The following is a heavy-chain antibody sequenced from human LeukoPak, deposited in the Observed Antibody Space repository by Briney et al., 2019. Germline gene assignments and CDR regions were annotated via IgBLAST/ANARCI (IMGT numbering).Heavy chain of an antibody. CDR1: GFTFSSYW. Sequence: QPGGSLRLSCAASGFTFSSYWMSWVRQAPGKGLEWVADIKQDGSEKYYVDSVKGRFTISRDNAKNSLYLQMNSLRAEDTAVYYCARVGGYSYGYVFDYWGQGTLVTVSS. CDR2: IKQDGSEK. CDR3: ARVGGYSYGYVFDY. V-gene: IGHV3-7*01. J-gene: IGHJ4*02. D-gene: IGHD5-18*01.